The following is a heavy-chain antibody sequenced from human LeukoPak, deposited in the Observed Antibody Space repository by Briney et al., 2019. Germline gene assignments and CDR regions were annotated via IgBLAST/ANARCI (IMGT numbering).Heavy chain of an antibody. CDR3: ARGVYIAAAQYGY. D-gene: IGHD6-13*01. Sequence: PSETLSLTCTVSGGSISSYYWNWIRQPPGKGLEWIGYIYYSGTTNYNPSLKSRVTVSVDTSKNQFSLKLSSVTAADTAVYYCARGVYIAAAQYGYWGQGTLVTVSS. CDR2: IYYSGTT. J-gene: IGHJ4*02. V-gene: IGHV4-59*01. CDR1: GGSISSYY.